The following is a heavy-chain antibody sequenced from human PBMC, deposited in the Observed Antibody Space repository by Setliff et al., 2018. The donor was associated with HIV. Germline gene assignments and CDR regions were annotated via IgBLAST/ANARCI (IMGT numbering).Heavy chain of an antibody. CDR3: VRSIGGSPY. J-gene: IGHJ4*02. CDR1: GFTFSSYA. CDR2: INQDGSQI. Sequence: HPGGSLRLSCAASGFTFSSYAMSWVRQAPGKGLEWVANINQDGSQIYYVGSVKGRFAISRDNSKNSLYLQMNSLRAEDTAVYFCVRSIGGSPYWGQGTLVTVSS. D-gene: IGHD2-15*01. V-gene: IGHV3-7*01.